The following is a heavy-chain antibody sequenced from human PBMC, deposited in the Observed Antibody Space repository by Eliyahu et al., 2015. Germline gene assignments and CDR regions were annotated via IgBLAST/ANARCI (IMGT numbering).Heavy chain of an antibody. Sequence: EVQLVESGGGLVQPGGSLRLSXXASGFTFSKYWMPWVRXAPGKGLVWVSRINYDGTTTNYADSVKGRFTISRDNAKNTLYLQMSSLRAEDAAVYYCARDLDLSWTDYWGQGTLVSVSS. CDR3: ARDLDLSWTDY. D-gene: IGHD3/OR15-3a*01. V-gene: IGHV3-74*01. CDR2: INYDGTTT. CDR1: GFTFSKYW. J-gene: IGHJ4*02.